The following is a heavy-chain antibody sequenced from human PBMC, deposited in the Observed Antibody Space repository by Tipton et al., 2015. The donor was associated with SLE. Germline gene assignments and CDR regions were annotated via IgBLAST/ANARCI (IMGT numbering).Heavy chain of an antibody. CDR2: IKQDGSEK. Sequence: SLRLSCAASGFTFSSYWMSWVRQAPGKGLEWVANIKQDGSEKYYVDSVKGRFTISRDNAKNSLFLQMNSLRAEDTAVYYCAVVYSSGYGLDYWGQGTLATVSS. J-gene: IGHJ4*02. CDR3: AVVYSSGYGLDY. V-gene: IGHV3-7*01. D-gene: IGHD6-19*01. CDR1: GFTFSSYW.